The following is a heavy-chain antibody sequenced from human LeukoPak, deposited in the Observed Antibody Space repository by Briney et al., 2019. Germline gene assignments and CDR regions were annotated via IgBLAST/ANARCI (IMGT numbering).Heavy chain of an antibody. V-gene: IGHV1-46*01. CDR2: INPSGGST. J-gene: IGHJ6*02. CDR3: ARDPLATPESYYYYGMDV. D-gene: IGHD1-14*01. CDR1: GHTFTSYY. Sequence: ASVKVSCKASGHTFTSYYMHWVRQAPGQGLEWMGIINPSGGSTNYAQKFQGRVTITADESTSTAYMELSSLRSEDTAVYYCARDPLATPESYYYYGMDVWGQGTTVTVSS.